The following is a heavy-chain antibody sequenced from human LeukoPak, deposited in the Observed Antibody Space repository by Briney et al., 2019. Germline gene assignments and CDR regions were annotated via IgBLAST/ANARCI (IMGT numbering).Heavy chain of an antibody. CDR3: AKDLSDFWSGRNFDY. CDR2: ISGSGDST. D-gene: IGHD3-3*01. CDR1: GFTFNSYA. Sequence: PGGSLRLSCAASGFTFNSYAMSWVRQAPGKGLECVSGISGSGDSTFHADSVKGRFTISRDNSKNTLYLQMNSLRADDTAVYYCAKDLSDFWSGRNFDYWGQGTLVTVSS. V-gene: IGHV3-23*01. J-gene: IGHJ4*02.